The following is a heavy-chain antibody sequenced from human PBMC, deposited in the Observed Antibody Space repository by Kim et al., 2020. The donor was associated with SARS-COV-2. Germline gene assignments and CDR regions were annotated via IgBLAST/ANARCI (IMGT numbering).Heavy chain of an antibody. J-gene: IGHJ5*02. Sequence: SETLSLTCTVSGGSISSSSYYWGWIRQPPGKGLEWIGSIYYSGSTYYNPSLKSRVTISVDTSKNQFSLKLSSVTAADTAVYYCARPGPSGVRGVITNWFDPWGQGTLVTVSS. CDR3: ARPGPSGVRGVITNWFDP. CDR1: GGSISSSSYY. CDR2: IYYSGST. V-gene: IGHV4-39*01. D-gene: IGHD3-10*01.